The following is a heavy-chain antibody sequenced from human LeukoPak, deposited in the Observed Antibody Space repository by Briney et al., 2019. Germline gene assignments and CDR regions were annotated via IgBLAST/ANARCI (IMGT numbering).Heavy chain of an antibody. Sequence: GGSLRLSCAASGFTFSSYAMHWVRQAPGKGLEYVSVISSNGGSTYYANSVKGRFTISRDYSKNTLYLQMGSLRAEDMAVYYCARDLVGGYDSSATMGYWGQGTLVTVSS. CDR1: GFTFSSYA. D-gene: IGHD3-22*01. CDR3: ARDLVGGYDSSATMGY. CDR2: ISSNGGST. J-gene: IGHJ4*02. V-gene: IGHV3-64*01.